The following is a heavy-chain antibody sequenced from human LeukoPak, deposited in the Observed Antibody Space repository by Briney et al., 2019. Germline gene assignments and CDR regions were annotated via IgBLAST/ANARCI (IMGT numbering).Heavy chain of an antibody. V-gene: IGHV3-48*03. J-gene: IGHJ4*02. CDR2: ISCSGSTI. CDR3: AKVGGGSTWDIVVVVAATPVYYFDY. D-gene: IGHD2-15*01. CDR1: GFTFSSYE. Sequence: GGSLRLSCAASGFTFSSYEMNWVRQAPGKGLEWVSYISCSGSTIYYADSVKGRFTISRDNAKNSLYLQMNSLRAEDTAVYYCAKVGGGSTWDIVVVVAATPVYYFDYWGQGTLVTVSS.